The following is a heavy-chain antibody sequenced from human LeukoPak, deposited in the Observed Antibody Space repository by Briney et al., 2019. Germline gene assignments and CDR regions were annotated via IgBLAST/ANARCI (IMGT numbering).Heavy chain of an antibody. CDR2: INAGNGNT. D-gene: IGHD1-26*01. J-gene: IGHJ4*02. V-gene: IGHV1-3*01. Sequence: ASVKVSCKASGYTFTSYAMHWVRQAPGQRLEWMGWINAGNGNTKYSQKFQGRVTITRDTSASTAYMELSSLRSEDTAVYYCAREGGATSPIDYWGQGTLVTVSS. CDR1: GYTFTSYA. CDR3: AREGGATSPIDY.